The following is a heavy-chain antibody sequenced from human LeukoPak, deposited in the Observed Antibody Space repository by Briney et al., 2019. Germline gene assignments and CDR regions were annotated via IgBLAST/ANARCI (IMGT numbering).Heavy chain of an antibody. CDR2: INYSGVT. J-gene: IGHJ4*02. CDR3: ATYIWSYYDY. D-gene: IGHD3-3*01. Sequence: ASETLSLTCTVSGGSISSSNYYWGWIRQPPGKGLEWIGGINYSGVTYYNPSLKSRVTISVDTSKNQFSLKLSFVTAADTAVYYCATYIWSYYDYWGEGTRVPLSS. V-gene: IGHV4-39*01. CDR1: GGSISSSNYY.